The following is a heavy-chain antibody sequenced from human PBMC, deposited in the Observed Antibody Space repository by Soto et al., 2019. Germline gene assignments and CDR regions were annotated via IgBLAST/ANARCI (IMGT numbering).Heavy chain of an antibody. CDR2: IYHSGST. D-gene: IGHD1-7*01. V-gene: IGHV4-4*02. CDR3: ARDNRNYEFDY. J-gene: IGHJ4*02. CDR1: SGSISSSNW. Sequence: SETLSLTCAVSSGSISSSNWWSWVRQPPGKGLEWIGEIYHSGSTNYNPSLKSRVTISVDTSKNQFSLKLSSVTAADTAVYYCARDNRNYEFDYWGQGTQVTVSS.